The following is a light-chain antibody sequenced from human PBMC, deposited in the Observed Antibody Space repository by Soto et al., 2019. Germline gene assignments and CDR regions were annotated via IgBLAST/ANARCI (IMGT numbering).Light chain of an antibody. CDR3: YQYYSIPYT. CDR2: WAS. V-gene: IGKV4-1*01. CDR1: QSVLYSSNNKNY. Sequence: DIVMTQSPDSLAVSLGERATINCKSSQSVLYSSNNKNYLTWYQQKPGQPPKILIYWASAREPGVPDRFSGSGSGADFALTIISLQAEDVAVYYCYQYYSIPYTVGQGTKLQLK. J-gene: IGKJ2*01.